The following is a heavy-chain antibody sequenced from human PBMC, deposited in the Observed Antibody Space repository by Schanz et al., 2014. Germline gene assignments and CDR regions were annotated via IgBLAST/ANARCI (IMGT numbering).Heavy chain of an antibody. CDR2: INTGSNYI. D-gene: IGHD1-26*01. Sequence: PGGSLRLSCAASGFSFSDYYMSWIRQAPGKGLDWISFINTGSNYINYADFVKGRFTISRDNTKNSLFLQLNSLRADDTAVYYCARNRGSGGQNWYFDLWGRGTLVTVSS. CDR1: GFSFSDYY. J-gene: IGHJ2*01. V-gene: IGHV3-11*03. CDR3: ARNRGSGGQNWYFDL.